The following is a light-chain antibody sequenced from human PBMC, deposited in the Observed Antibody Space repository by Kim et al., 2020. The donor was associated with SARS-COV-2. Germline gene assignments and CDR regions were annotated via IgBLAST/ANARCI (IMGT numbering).Light chain of an antibody. Sequence: VCPVEMAILSGRASQSVGNNLAWDQPKPGQAPRLFIYDASTRATGIPARFSGSGSGTEFTLTISSLQSEDFGIYYCQHYGNWLWTFGQGTKVDIK. J-gene: IGKJ1*01. CDR3: QHYGNWLWT. CDR2: DAS. V-gene: IGKV3-15*01. CDR1: QSVGNN.